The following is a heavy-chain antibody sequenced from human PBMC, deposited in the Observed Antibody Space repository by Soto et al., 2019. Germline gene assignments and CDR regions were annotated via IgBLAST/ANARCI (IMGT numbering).Heavy chain of an antibody. V-gene: IGHV3-30*18. J-gene: IGHJ4*02. D-gene: IGHD6-13*01. CDR2: ISYDGSNK. CDR3: AKPYDSSSPPYFDY. CDR1: GFTFSSYG. Sequence: GGSLRLSCAASGFTFSSYGMHWVRQAPGKGLEWVAVISYDGSNKYYADSVKGRFTISRDNSKNTLYLQMNSLRAEDTAVYYSAKPYDSSSPPYFDYWGQGTLVTVSS.